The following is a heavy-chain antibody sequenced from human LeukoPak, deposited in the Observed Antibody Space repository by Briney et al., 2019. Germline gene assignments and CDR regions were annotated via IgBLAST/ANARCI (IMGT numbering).Heavy chain of an antibody. CDR3: ARRIDGMDV. J-gene: IGHJ6*02. CDR1: GGSLSNYY. Sequence: SETLSLTCTVSGGSLSNYYWSWIRQPPGKGLEWIGYIYYSGSTNYNPSLKSRVTISVDTSKNQFSLKLSSVTAADTAVYYCARRIDGMDVWGQGTTVTVSS. CDR2: IYYSGST. V-gene: IGHV4-59*01.